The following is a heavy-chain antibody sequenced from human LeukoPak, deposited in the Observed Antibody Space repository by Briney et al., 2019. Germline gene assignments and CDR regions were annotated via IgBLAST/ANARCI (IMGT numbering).Heavy chain of an antibody. CDR3: ARVREDVDIVYDY. Sequence: GGSLRLSCAASGFIFSRYGMHWVRQAPGKGLEWVAFVRFDGSNKFYADSVKGRFTISRDNSKNTLDLQMDSLRAEDTALYYCARVREDVDIVYDYWGQGTLVTVSS. J-gene: IGHJ4*02. CDR2: VRFDGSNK. CDR1: GFIFSRYG. D-gene: IGHD5/OR15-5a*01. V-gene: IGHV3-30*02.